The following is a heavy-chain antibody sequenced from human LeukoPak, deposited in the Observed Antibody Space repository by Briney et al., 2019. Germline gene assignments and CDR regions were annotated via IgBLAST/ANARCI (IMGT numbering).Heavy chain of an antibody. Sequence: GGSLRLSCVVSGFPLSNHWMSWVRQAPGTGLEWVANIKGDGSEKNYVDSVKGRFTISRDNARNSLYLQMNSLRAEDTAVFYCARIRPWGFDYWGQGTLVTVSS. V-gene: IGHV3-7*01. D-gene: IGHD3-16*01. CDR3: ARIRPWGFDY. CDR1: GFPLSNHW. CDR2: IKGDGSEK. J-gene: IGHJ4*02.